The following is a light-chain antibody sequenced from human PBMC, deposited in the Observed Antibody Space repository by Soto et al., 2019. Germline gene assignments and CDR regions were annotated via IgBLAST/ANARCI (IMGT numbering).Light chain of an antibody. Sequence: DIQMTQSPSSVSASVGDRVTITCRASRDIGTWLAWYQQIPGKAPKLLIFAASTLQNRVPSRFSSSGSGTDFTLTISGLQPEDFATYYCQQASVLPFTFGPGTKVDIK. J-gene: IGKJ3*01. CDR3: QQASVLPFT. V-gene: IGKV1-12*01. CDR2: AAS. CDR1: RDIGTW.